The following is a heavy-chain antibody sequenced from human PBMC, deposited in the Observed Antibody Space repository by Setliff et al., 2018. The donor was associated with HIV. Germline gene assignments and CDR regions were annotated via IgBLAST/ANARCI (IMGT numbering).Heavy chain of an antibody. D-gene: IGHD4-4*01. Sequence: SETLSLTCIVSGGSISSSSYYWGWIRQPPGKGLEWIGSIYYSGSTYYNPSLRSRVTISLDTSKNQFSLKLSSVTAADTAVYFRARVRRDGNSFDDWGQGTLVTVSS. CDR2: IYYSGST. CDR1: GGSISSSSYY. V-gene: IGHV4-39*07. CDR3: ARVRRDGNSFDD. J-gene: IGHJ4*02.